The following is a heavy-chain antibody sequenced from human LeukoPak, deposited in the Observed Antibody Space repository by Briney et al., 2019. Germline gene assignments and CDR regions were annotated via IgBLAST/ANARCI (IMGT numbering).Heavy chain of an antibody. CDR3: ARGVRVVPAAIYWFDP. CDR1: GGSFSGYY. CDR2: INHSGST. V-gene: IGHV4-34*01. D-gene: IGHD2-2*02. Sequence: SETLSLTCAVYGGSFSGYYWSRIRQPPGKGLEWIGEINHSGSTNYNPSLKGRVTISVDTSKSQFSLKLSSVTAADTAVYYCARGVRVVPAAIYWFDPWGQGTLVTVSS. J-gene: IGHJ5*02.